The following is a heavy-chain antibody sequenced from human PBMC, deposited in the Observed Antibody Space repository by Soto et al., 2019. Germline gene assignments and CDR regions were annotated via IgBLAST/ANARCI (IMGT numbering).Heavy chain of an antibody. J-gene: IGHJ5*02. CDR1: GGSFSAYY. V-gene: IGHV4-34*01. CDR2: INHSGST. D-gene: IGHD3-3*01. CDR3: ARHRTGTSRIFEENWFDP. Sequence: SETLSLTCAVYGGSFSAYYWSWIRQPPGKGPEWIGEINHSGSTDYNPSLETRVTISVDTSKKQFSLKLNSVTAADTAVYYCARHRTGTSRIFEENWFDPWRQGTLATVSS.